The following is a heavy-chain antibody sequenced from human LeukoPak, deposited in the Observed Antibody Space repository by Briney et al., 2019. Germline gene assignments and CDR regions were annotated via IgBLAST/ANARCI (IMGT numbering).Heavy chain of an antibody. J-gene: IGHJ4*02. Sequence: TGGSLRLSCAASGFTFSTYIMNWVRQAPGKGLEWVSYISSSSSYIYYADSVKGRFTISRDNAKNSLYLQMNSLRAEDTAVYYCARDPKLLWFGESRFDYWGQGTLVTVSS. V-gene: IGHV3-21*06. D-gene: IGHD3-10*01. CDR3: ARDPKLLWFGESRFDY. CDR2: ISSSSSYI. CDR1: GFTFSTYI.